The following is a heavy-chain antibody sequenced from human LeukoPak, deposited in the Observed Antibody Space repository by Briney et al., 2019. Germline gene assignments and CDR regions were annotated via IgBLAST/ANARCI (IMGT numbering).Heavy chain of an antibody. J-gene: IGHJ1*01. D-gene: IGHD1-26*01. V-gene: IGHV4-38-2*02. CDR3: TKIEVGADDFDYFQH. CDR2: IYHSGST. CDR1: GYSISSDYY. Sequence: SETLSLTCTVSGYSISSDYYWGWIRQPPGKGLEWIGTIYHSGSTSYNPSLKSRVTISVDTSKNQFSLKLTSVTAADTAAYYCTKIEVGADDFDYFQHWGQGTLVTVSS.